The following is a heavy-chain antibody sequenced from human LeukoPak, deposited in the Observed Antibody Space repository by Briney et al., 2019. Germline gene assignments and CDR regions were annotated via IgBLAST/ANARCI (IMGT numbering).Heavy chain of an antibody. Sequence: PSETLSLTCTVSGGSVSSYYWTWIRQPAGKGLEWIGRIYTSGSTNYNPSLKSRITISVDKSKNQSSLRLNSVTAADTAVYYCAGYSSYYGHFDYWGQGTLVTVSS. CDR3: AGYSSYYGHFDY. J-gene: IGHJ4*02. CDR1: GGSVSSYY. V-gene: IGHV4-4*07. D-gene: IGHD6-19*01. CDR2: IYTSGST.